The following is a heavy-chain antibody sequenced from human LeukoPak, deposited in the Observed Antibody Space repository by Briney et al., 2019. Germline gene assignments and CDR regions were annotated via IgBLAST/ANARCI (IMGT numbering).Heavy chain of an antibody. V-gene: IGHV1-8*01. CDR1: GYTFTSYD. Sequence: APVKVSCKASGYTFTSYDINWVRQATGQGLEWMGWMNPNSGNTGYAQKFQGRVTMTRNTSISTAYMELSSLRSEDTAVYYCARGGSSWYRGYYDYWGQGILVTVST. CDR3: ARGGSSWYRGYYDY. D-gene: IGHD6-13*01. J-gene: IGHJ4*02. CDR2: MNPNSGNT.